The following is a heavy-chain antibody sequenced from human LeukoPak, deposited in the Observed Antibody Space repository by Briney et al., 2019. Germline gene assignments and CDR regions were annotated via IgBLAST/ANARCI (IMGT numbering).Heavy chain of an antibody. D-gene: IGHD2-15*01. CDR1: GFTFSSYF. J-gene: IGHJ4*02. Sequence: GGSLRLSCAASGFTFSSYFMSWVRQAPGKGLEWVANIKQDGSEKYYVDSVKGRFTISRDNAKNSLYLQMNSLRAEDTAVYYCARDPPYCSGGSCYDYWGQRTLVTVSS. CDR2: IKQDGSEK. CDR3: ARDPPYCSGGSCYDY. V-gene: IGHV3-7*03.